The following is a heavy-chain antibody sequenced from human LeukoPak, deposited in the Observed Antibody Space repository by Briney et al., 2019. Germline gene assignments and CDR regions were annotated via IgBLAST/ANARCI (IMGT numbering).Heavy chain of an antibody. CDR1: GFTFSSYG. J-gene: IGHJ4*02. V-gene: IGHV3-23*01. CDR2: ISGSGGST. D-gene: IGHD6-19*01. Sequence: GGSLRLSCAASGFTFSSYGMIWVRQAPGKGLEWVSGISGSGGSTYYADSVKGRFTISRDNSKNTLYLQMNSLRAEDTAVYYCAKSSSSGWYPYYFDYWGQGTLVTVSS. CDR3: AKSSSSGWYPYYFDY.